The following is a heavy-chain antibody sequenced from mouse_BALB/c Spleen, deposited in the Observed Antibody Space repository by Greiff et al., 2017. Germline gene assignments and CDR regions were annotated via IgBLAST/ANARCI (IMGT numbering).Heavy chain of an antibody. Sequence: QVQLQQSGPELVKPGASVKMSCKASGYTFTSYYIHWVKQRPGQGLEWIGWIYPGDGSTKYNEKFKGKTILTADKSSSTAYMLLSSLTSEDSAIYFCARSGFYDGYYGYGGQGTTLTVSS. D-gene: IGHD2-3*01. V-gene: IGHV1S56*01. CDR3: ARSGFYDGYYGY. CDR2: IYPGDGST. J-gene: IGHJ2*01. CDR1: GYTFTSYY.